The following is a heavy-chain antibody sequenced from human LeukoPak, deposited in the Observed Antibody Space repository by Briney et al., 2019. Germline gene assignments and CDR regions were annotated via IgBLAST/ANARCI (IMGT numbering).Heavy chain of an antibody. V-gene: IGHV3-30*04. Sequence: GGSLRLSCEASGFTFSSYAMHWVRQAPGKGLEWVPVISYDGSNKYYADSVKGRFTISRDNSKNTLYLQMHSLRAEDTAVYYCVRMYYHYSRDYYWAPNYWGQGTLVIVSS. D-gene: IGHD3-22*01. CDR3: VRMYYHYSRDYYWAPNY. CDR1: GFTFSSYA. J-gene: IGHJ4*02. CDR2: ISYDGSNK.